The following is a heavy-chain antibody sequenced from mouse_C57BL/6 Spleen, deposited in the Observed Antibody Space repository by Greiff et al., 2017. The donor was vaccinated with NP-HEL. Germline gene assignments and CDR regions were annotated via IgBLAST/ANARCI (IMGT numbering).Heavy chain of an antibody. CDR1: GYTFTSYW. J-gene: IGHJ4*01. CDR2: IHPNSGST. D-gene: IGHD2-4*01. V-gene: IGHV1-64*01. CDR3: ARPSYYDYEDYYAMDY. Sequence: QVQLQESGAELVKPGASVKLSCKASGYTFTSYWMHWVKQRPGQGLEWIGMIHPNSGSTNYNEKFKSKATLTVDKSSSTAYMQLSSLTSEDSAVYYCARPSYYDYEDYYAMDYWGQGTSVTVSS.